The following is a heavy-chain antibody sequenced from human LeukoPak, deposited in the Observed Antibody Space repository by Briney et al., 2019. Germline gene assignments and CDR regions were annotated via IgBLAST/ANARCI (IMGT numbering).Heavy chain of an antibody. D-gene: IGHD2-15*01. CDR1: GFTFSSYS. V-gene: IGHV3-21*01. CDR2: ISRSSSYI. J-gene: IGHJ4*02. CDR3: ARDSRYCSGGSCYSDPLFDY. Sequence: GGSLRLSCAASGFTFSSYSMNWVRRAPGKGLEWVSSISRSSSYIFYADSVKGRFTISRDNAKNSLYLQMNSLRAEDTAVYYCARDSRYCSGGSCYSDPLFDYWGQGTLVTVSS.